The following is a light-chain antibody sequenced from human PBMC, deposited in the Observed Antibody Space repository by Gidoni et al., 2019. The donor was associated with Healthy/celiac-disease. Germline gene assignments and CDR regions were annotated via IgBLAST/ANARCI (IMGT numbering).Light chain of an antibody. CDR2: GAS. CDR1: QSVSSSY. J-gene: IGKJ1*01. V-gene: IGKV3-20*01. CDR3: QQYPST. Sequence: IVLTQSPGTLSLSPGERATLSCRASQSVSSSYLAWYQQKPGQAPRLLIYGASSRATGIPDRFSGSGSGTDSTRTINRLEPEDFAVYYCQQYPSTFXQXTKVEIK.